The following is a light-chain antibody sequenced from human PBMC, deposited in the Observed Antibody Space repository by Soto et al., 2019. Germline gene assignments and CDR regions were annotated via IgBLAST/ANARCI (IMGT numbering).Light chain of an antibody. CDR3: SSYTTVSAPVV. V-gene: IGLV2-14*01. Sequence: QSALTQPASVSGSPGQSITISCTGTSSDVGGYNYVSWYQHHPGKAPKLMIYEVSNRPSGVSNRFSGSKSGNTASLTISGLQAEDEADYYCSSYTTVSAPVVFGGGTKLTVL. J-gene: IGLJ2*01. CDR2: EVS. CDR1: SSDVGGYNY.